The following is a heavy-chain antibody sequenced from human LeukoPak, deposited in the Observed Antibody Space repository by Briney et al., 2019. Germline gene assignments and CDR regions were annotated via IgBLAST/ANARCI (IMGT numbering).Heavy chain of an antibody. Sequence: SETLSLTCTVSGGSISSGSYYWSWIRQPAGKGLEWIGRIYTSGSTNYNPSLKSRVTISVDTSKNQFSLKLSSVTAADTAVYYCARAMGIQLWSAFDYWGQGTLVTVSS. CDR2: IYTSGST. CDR3: ARAMGIQLWSAFDY. D-gene: IGHD5-18*01. CDR1: GGSISSGSYY. V-gene: IGHV4-61*02. J-gene: IGHJ4*02.